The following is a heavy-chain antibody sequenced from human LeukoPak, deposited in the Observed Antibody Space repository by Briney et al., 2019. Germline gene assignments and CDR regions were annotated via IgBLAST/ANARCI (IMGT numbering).Heavy chain of an antibody. V-gene: IGHV3-7*03. D-gene: IGHD6-13*01. CDR3: ARPRDSGWSKTWDY. CDR2: IKQDGTEK. Sequence: GASLRLSCAASGFTFSSYAMSWVRQAPGKGLEWVANIKQDGTEKYYVDSVKGRFTISRDNAQNSLYLQVSSLRAEDTAVYYCARPRDSGWSKTWDYWGQGTLVTVSS. J-gene: IGHJ4*02. CDR1: GFTFSSYA.